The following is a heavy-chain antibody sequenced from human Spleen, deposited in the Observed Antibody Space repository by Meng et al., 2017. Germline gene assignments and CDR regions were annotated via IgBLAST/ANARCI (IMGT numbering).Heavy chain of an antibody. V-gene: IGHV5-51*01. J-gene: IGHJ3*02. Sequence: GESLKISCKASGDSFSSNWIGWVRQMPGKGLEWMGIIRPDDSETRYTPSFQGQVTISADKSISTAYLQWSSLKASDTAMYYCVVGDNVDAFDIWGQGTMVTVSS. CDR3: VVGDNVDAFDI. D-gene: IGHD1-26*01. CDR2: IRPDDSET. CDR1: GDSFSSNW.